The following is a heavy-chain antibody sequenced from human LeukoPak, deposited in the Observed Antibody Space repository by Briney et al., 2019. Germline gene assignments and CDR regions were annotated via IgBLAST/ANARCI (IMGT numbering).Heavy chain of an antibody. J-gene: IGHJ3*02. V-gene: IGHV1-2*02. CDR3: ARDFRYYYDSSGYYHDGDSAFDI. CDR2: INPNSGGT. D-gene: IGHD3-22*01. CDR1: GYTFNTYG. Sequence: GASVKVSCKASGYTFNTYGITWVRQAPGQGLECMGWINPNSGGTNYAQKFQGRVTMTRDTSISTAYMELSRLRSDDTAVYYCARDFRYYYDSSGYYHDGDSAFDIWGQGTMVTVSS.